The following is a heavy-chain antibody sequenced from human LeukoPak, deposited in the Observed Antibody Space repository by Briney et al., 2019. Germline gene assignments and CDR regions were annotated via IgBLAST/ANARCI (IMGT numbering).Heavy chain of an antibody. Sequence: GGSLRLSCAASGFTFSSYSMNWVRQAPGKGLEWVSSISSSSSYIYYADSVKGRFTISRDNAKNSLYLQMNSLRAEDTAVYYCARADYGGNSPFDYWGQGTLVTVSS. CDR1: GFTFSSYS. CDR3: ARADYGGNSPFDY. J-gene: IGHJ4*02. D-gene: IGHD4-23*01. V-gene: IGHV3-21*01. CDR2: ISSSSSYI.